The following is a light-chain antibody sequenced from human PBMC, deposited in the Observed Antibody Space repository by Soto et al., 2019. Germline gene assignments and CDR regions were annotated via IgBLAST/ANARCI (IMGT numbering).Light chain of an antibody. J-gene: IGKJ2*01. CDR2: GAS. V-gene: IGKV3-15*01. CDR1: QRIRSY. CDR3: QHYNNWPPDYH. Sequence: VMTQSPATLSVSPGETATLSCRASQRIRSYLAWYQQKPGQAPRLLIYGASMRATGVPTRFSGSGSGTEFPLTIRSLQSEDFAVYYCQHYNNWPPDYHFGQGT.